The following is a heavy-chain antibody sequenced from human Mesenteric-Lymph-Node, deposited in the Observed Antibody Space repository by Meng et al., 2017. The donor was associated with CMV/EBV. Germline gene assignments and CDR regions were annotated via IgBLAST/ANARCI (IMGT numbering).Heavy chain of an antibody. CDR1: GFRFSDSW. CDR3: ARDTSMYSSGWYAKDYYYYGMDV. J-gene: IGHJ6*02. D-gene: IGHD6-19*01. V-gene: IGHV3-7*01. CDR2: IKHDGREK. Sequence: ETLSLTCDSSGFRFSDSWMSWVRQAPGKGLEWVANIKHDGREKYYVDSLGGRFTISRDNAKNSLSLQINNLRAEDTAVYYCARDTSMYSSGWYAKDYYYYGMDVWGQGTTVTVSS.